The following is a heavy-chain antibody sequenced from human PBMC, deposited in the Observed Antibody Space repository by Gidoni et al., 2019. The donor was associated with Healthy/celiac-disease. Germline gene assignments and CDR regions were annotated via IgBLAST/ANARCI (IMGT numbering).Heavy chain of an antibody. V-gene: IGHV4-34*01. J-gene: IGHJ4*02. CDR2: INHSGST. Sequence: QVQLQQWGAGLLKPSETLSLTCAVYGGSFSGYYWSWIRQPPGKGLEWIGEINHSGSTNYNPSLKSRVTISVDTSKNQFSLKLSSVTAADTAVYYCARGLQYWGYFDYWGQGTLVTVSS. CDR3: ARGLQYWGYFDY. D-gene: IGHD7-27*01. CDR1: GGSFSGYY.